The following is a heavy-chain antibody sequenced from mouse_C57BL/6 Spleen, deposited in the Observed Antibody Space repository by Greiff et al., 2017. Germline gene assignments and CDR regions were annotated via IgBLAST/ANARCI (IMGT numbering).Heavy chain of an antibody. D-gene: IGHD2-4*01. Sequence: VQLQQSGAELVRPGASVKLSCTASGFNIKDDYMHWVKQRPEQGLEWIGWIDPENGDTEYASKFQGKATITADTSSNTAYLQLSSLTSEDTAVYYCSIYYDYDGAWFAYWGQGTLVTVSA. CDR2: IDPENGDT. V-gene: IGHV14-4*01. CDR1: GFNIKDDY. J-gene: IGHJ3*01. CDR3: SIYYDYDGAWFAY.